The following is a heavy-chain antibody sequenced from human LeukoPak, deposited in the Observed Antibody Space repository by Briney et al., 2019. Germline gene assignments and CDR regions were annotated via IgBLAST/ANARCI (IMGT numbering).Heavy chain of an antibody. CDR3: ARGHKVGYYYYFYMDV. J-gene: IGHJ6*03. CDR1: GGSISSYY. Sequence: SETLSLTCSVSGGSISSYYWNWLRQPAGKGLEWLGRIYPRGSTTNYNPYLESRVTISVDKSESQFSLKVTSVTAADTAVYFCARGHKVGYYYYFYMDVWGKGTTVTVSS. CDR2: IYPRGSTT. V-gene: IGHV4-4*07.